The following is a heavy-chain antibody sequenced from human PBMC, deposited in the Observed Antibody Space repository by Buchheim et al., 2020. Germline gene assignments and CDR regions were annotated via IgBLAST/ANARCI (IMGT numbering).Heavy chain of an antibody. D-gene: IGHD6-19*01. CDR1: GFTFSSYG. J-gene: IGHJ4*02. CDR3: IRGWYLYDYFDY. V-gene: IGHV3-30*03. Sequence: QVQLVESGGGVVQPGRSLRLSCAASGFTFSSYGMHWVRQAPGKGLEWVAVISYDGSNKYYADSVKGRFTISRDNSKNTLYLQMNSLRAEDTAVYYCIRGWYLYDYFDYWGQGTL. CDR2: ISYDGSNK.